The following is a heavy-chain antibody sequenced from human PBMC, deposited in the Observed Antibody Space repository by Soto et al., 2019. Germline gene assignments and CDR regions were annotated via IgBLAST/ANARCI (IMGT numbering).Heavy chain of an antibody. CDR3: ARAIGSYGGLDY. V-gene: IGHV1-2*02. CDR2: INPNSGGT. Sequence: GASVKLSCKASGYTFTGYYMHWVRQAPGQGLEWMGWINPNSGGTNYAQKFQGRATMTRDTSISTAYMELSRLRSDDTAVYYCARAIGSYGGLDYWGQGTLVTVSS. D-gene: IGHD4-17*01. CDR1: GYTFTGYY. J-gene: IGHJ4*02.